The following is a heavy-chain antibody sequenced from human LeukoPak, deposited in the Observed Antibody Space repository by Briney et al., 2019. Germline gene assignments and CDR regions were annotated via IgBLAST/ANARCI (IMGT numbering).Heavy chain of an antibody. V-gene: IGHV1-2*02. J-gene: IGHJ4*02. CDR2: VNPNSGDT. CDR3: ALLFSSTWYRFYS. CDR1: GYTFTDYY. D-gene: IGHD6-13*01. Sequence: ASVKVSCKASGYTFTDYYMHWVRQAPGQGLEWMGWVNPNSGDTNYVHKFQGRVTMTSDTSISTAYMDLSRVRSDDTAVYYCALLFSSTWYRFYSWGQGTLVTVSS.